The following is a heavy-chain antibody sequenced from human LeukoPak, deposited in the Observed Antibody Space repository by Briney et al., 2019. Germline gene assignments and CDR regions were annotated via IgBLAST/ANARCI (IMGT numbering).Heavy chain of an antibody. J-gene: IGHJ3*02. CDR2: IYSDNT. Sequence: GGSLRLSCTVSGFTVSSNSMSWVRQAPGKGLEWVSFIYSDNTHYSDSLKGRFTVSRDNSKNTLYLQMSSLRAEDTAVYYCAKDKVAFSISEPGSFDIWGQGTMVTVSS. V-gene: IGHV3-53*01. CDR1: GFTVSSNS. D-gene: IGHD2-21*01. CDR3: AKDKVAFSISEPGSFDI.